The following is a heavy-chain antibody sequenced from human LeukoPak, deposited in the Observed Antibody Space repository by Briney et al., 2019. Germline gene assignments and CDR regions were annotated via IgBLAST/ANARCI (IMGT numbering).Heavy chain of an antibody. CDR1: GGSISSCY. J-gene: IGHJ4*02. V-gene: IGHV4-59*01. Sequence: SETLSLTCTVSGGSISSCYWSWIRQPPGKGLEWIGYIYYSGSTNYNPSLKSRVTISVDTSKNQFSLKLSSVTAADTAVYYCASLPADVGATGIDYWGQGTLVTVSS. CDR3: ASLPADVGATGIDY. CDR2: IYYSGST. D-gene: IGHD1-26*01.